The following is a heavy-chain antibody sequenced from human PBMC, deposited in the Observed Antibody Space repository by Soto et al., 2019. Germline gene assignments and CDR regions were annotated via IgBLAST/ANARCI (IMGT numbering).Heavy chain of an antibody. CDR3: AREGLVVPVLWY. V-gene: IGHV4-34*01. CDR2: INHSGST. Sequence: SETLSLTCAVYGGSFSGYYWSWIRQPPGKGLEWIGEINHSGSTNYNPSLKSRVTISVDTSKNQFSLKLSSVTAADTAVYYCAREGLVVPVLWYWGQGILVTVSS. CDR1: GGSFSGYY. J-gene: IGHJ4*02. D-gene: IGHD2-2*01.